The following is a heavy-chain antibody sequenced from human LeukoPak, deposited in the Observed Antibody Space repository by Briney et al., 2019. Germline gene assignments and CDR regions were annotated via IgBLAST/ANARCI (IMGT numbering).Heavy chain of an antibody. CDR2: MNPNSGNT. J-gene: IGHJ4*02. Sequence: GASVKVSCRASGYTFTSYDIKWVRQATGQGLEWMGRMNPNSGNTGYAQKFQGRVTITRNTSISTAYMELSSLRSEDTAVYYCARTSRIWSGQYYDYWGQGTLVTVSS. D-gene: IGHD3-3*01. CDR1: GYTFTSYD. CDR3: ARTSRIWSGQYYDY. V-gene: IGHV1-8*01.